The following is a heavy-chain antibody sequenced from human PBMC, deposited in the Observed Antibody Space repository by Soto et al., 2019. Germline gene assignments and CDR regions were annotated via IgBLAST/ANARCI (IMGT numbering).Heavy chain of an antibody. V-gene: IGHV3-49*04. CDR1: GFTFGDYA. D-gene: IGHD3-9*01. J-gene: IGHJ4*02. CDR3: ATSSDTGYIFDF. Sequence: PGGSLRLSCTASGFTFGDYAMSWVRQAPGKGLEWVGFIRSKAYGGTTEYAASVKGRFTISRDDSKSIAYLQMNSLKTEDTAVYYCATSSDTGYIFDFWGQGTLVTVSS. CDR2: IRSKAYGGTT.